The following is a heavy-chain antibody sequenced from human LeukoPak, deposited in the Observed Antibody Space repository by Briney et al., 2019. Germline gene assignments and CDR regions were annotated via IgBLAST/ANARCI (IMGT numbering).Heavy chain of an antibody. Sequence: PSETLSLTCTVSGGSISSSSYYWGWIRQPPGKGLEWIARIYYSGITYYNPSLKSRITLSVDTSKNQFSLKLTSVTAADTAVYFCARAVTSSSSWYKWVNWFDPWGQGILVTVSS. CDR3: ARAVTSSSSWYKWVNWFDP. CDR2: IYYSGIT. J-gene: IGHJ5*02. D-gene: IGHD6-13*01. CDR1: GGSISSSSYY. V-gene: IGHV4-39*07.